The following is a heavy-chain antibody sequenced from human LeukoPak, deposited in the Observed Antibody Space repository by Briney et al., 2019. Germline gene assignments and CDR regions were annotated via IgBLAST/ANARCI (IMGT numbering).Heavy chain of an antibody. CDR3: AREDGSSNY. CDR1: GGSINNYY. D-gene: IGHD6-6*01. CDR2: IYYSGST. V-gene: IGHV4-59*01. J-gene: IGHJ4*02. Sequence: SETLSLTCSVSGGSINNYYWNWIRQPPGKGLEWIGYIYYSGSTRYNPSLQSRVTISVDTSKNQFSLKLSSVTAADTAVYYCAREDGSSNYWGQGTLVTVSS.